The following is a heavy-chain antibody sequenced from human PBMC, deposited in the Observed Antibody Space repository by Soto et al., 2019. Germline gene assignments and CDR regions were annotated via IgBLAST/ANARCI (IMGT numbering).Heavy chain of an antibody. CDR1: GGSISSYY. D-gene: IGHD3-16*02. J-gene: IGHJ4*02. V-gene: IGHV4-59*08. CDR3: ASRYGWNFDY. Sequence: QVQLQESGPGLVKPSETLSLTCTVSGGSISSYYWSWIRQPPGKGLEWIGYIYYSGSTNYNPSLQTRVTISVATSKNQSSPTLSSVTAADTAVYYCASRYGWNFDYWGQGTLVTVSS. CDR2: IYYSGST.